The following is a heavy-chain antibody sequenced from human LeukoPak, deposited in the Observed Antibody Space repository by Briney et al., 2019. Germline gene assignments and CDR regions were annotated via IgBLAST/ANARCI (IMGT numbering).Heavy chain of an antibody. CDR3: AREARDFWSGYAQYYFDY. CDR1: GFTFSSYA. D-gene: IGHD3-3*01. CDR2: ISYDGSNK. J-gene: IGHJ4*02. V-gene: IGHV3-30-3*01. Sequence: QPGRSLRLSCAASGFTFSSYAMHCVRQAPGKGLGWLGVISYDGSNKYYADSVKGRFTISRDNSKNTLYLQMNSLRAEDTAVYYCAREARDFWSGYAQYYFDYWGQGTLVTVSS.